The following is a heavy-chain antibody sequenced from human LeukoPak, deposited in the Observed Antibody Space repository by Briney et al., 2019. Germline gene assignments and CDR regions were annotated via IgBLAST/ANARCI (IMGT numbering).Heavy chain of an antibody. CDR1: GYTFTGYY. V-gene: IGHV1-2*02. Sequence: ASVKVSCKASGYTFTGYYMHWVRQAPGQGLEWMGWINPNSGGTNYAQKFQGRVTMTRDTSISTAYMELSRLRSDDTAVYYCARETFIMTTVPTTHAFDIWGQGTMVTVSS. J-gene: IGHJ3*02. CDR2: INPNSGGT. D-gene: IGHD4-17*01. CDR3: ARETFIMTTVPTTHAFDI.